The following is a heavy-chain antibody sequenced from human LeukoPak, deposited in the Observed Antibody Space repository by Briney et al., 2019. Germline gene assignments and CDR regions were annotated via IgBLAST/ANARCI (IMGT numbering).Heavy chain of an antibody. CDR2: INPSGGST. D-gene: IGHD2-2*01. J-gene: IGHJ5*02. CDR3: AREDSGWDQLLSGWFDP. Sequence: PGAPVKVSCKASGYTFTSYYMHWVRQAPGQGLEWMGIINPSGGSTSYAQKFQGRVTMTRDMSTSTVYMELSSLRSEDTAVYYCAREDSGWDQLLSGWFDPWGQGTLVTVSS. CDR1: GYTFTSYY. V-gene: IGHV1-46*01.